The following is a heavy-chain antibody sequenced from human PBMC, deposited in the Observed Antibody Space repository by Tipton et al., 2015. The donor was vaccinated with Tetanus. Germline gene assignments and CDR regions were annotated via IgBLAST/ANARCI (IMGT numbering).Heavy chain of an antibody. CDR2: ISSSGSTI. V-gene: IGHV3-48*03. Sequence: YLRLSCAASGFTFSSYEMNWVRQAPGKGLEWVSYISSSGSTIYYADSVKGRFTISRDNAKNSLYLQMNSLRAEDTAVYYCARGPYDSSGYYSLEFDYWGQGTLVTVSS. CDR3: ARGPYDSSGYYSLEFDY. CDR1: GFTFSSYE. J-gene: IGHJ4*02. D-gene: IGHD3-22*01.